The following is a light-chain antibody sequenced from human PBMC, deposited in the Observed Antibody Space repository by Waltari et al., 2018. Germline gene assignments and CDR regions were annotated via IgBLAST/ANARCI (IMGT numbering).Light chain of an antibody. J-gene: IGKJ2*01. V-gene: IGKV3-11*01. CDR2: DAS. CDR1: QSVSSY. CDR3: QQRRT. Sequence: EIVLTQSPATLSLSPGERATLSCRASQSVSSYLAWYQQKPGQAPRLLIYDASNGATGMPARFSGCGSGTDFTLTSSSREPEDFAVYYCQQRRTFGKGTKLEIK.